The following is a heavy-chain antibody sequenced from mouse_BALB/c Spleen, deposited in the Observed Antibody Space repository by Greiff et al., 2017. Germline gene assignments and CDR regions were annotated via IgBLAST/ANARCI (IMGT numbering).Heavy chain of an antibody. CDR2: IYPGSGST. J-gene: IGHJ2*01. Sequence: LQQPGSELVRPGASVKLSCKASGYTFTSYWMHWVKQRPGQGLEWIGNIYPGSGSTNYDEKFKSKATLTVDTSSSTAYMQLSSLTSEDSAVYYCTRKYYGSSPFDYGGQGTTLTVTS. CDR1: GYTFTSYW. V-gene: IGHV1S22*01. CDR3: TRKYYGSSPFDY. D-gene: IGHD1-1*01.